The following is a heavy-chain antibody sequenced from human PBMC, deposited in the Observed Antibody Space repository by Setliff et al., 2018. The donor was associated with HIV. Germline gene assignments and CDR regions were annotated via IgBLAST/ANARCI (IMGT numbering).Heavy chain of an antibody. CDR1: GFTFSPYW. CDR3: ATSSSSWYGDAFDI. D-gene: IGHD6-13*01. CDR2: IYSGGST. Sequence: GGSLRLSCAASGFTFSPYWMHWVRQAPGKGLVWVSVIYSGGSTYYADSVKGRFTISRGNSKNTLYLQMNSLRAEDTAVYYCATSSSSWYGDAFDIWGQGTMVTVSS. V-gene: IGHV3-66*02. J-gene: IGHJ3*02.